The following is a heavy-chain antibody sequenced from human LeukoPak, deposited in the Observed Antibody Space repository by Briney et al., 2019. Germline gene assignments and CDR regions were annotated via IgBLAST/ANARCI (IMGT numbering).Heavy chain of an antibody. Sequence: ASVKVSCKASGYSFTNYVIHWLRQAPGQRLEWLGWINADDGYTKYSQDFQGRLTITRDTSANTAYMELRSLRSDDTAVYYCARRTTGTDALSDYWGQGTLVTVSS. J-gene: IGHJ4*02. V-gene: IGHV1-3*01. D-gene: IGHD1-1*01. CDR3: ARRTTGTDALSDY. CDR2: INADDGYT. CDR1: GYSFTNYV.